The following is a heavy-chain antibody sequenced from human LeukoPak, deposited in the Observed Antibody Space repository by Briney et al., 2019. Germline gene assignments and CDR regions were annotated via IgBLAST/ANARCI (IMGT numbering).Heavy chain of an antibody. CDR3: ARLTAIRRGAGNRYYYGMDV. J-gene: IGHJ6*02. V-gene: IGHV3-23*01. D-gene: IGHD1-14*01. Sequence: GGSLRLSCETSGFTFSNYGMSWVRQAPGKGLEWVSVISGSGVGTYYADSVKGRFIISRDNARNSLYLQMNSLRVEDTAVYYCARLTAIRRGAGNRYYYGMDVWGQGTTVTVSS. CDR1: GFTFSNYG. CDR2: ISGSGVGT.